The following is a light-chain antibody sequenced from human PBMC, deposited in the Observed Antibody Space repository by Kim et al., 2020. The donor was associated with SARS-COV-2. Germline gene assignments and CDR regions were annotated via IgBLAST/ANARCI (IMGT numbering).Light chain of an antibody. Sequence: QSITISCTGTSSDVGGYNYVSWYQQHPGKAPKLMIYDVSNRPSGVSYRFSGSKSGNTASLTISGLQAEDEADYYCSSYRSSSTPVLFGGGTQLTVL. CDR1: SSDVGGYNY. J-gene: IGLJ2*01. CDR3: SSYRSSSTPVL. V-gene: IGLV2-14*03. CDR2: DVS.